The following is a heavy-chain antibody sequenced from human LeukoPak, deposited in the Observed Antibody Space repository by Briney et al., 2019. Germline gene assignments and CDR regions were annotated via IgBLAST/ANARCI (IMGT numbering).Heavy chain of an antibody. CDR2: ISSSGSTI. CDR3: ARDREGYYYDSSGYFVFDY. V-gene: IGHV3-48*03. J-gene: IGHJ4*02. CDR1: GFTFSSYE. Sequence: GGSLGLSCAASGFTFSSYEMNWVRQAPGKGLEWVSYISSSGSTIYYADSVKGRFTISRDNAKNSLYLQMNSLRAEDTAVYYCARDREGYYYDSSGYFVFDYWGQGTLVTVSS. D-gene: IGHD3-22*01.